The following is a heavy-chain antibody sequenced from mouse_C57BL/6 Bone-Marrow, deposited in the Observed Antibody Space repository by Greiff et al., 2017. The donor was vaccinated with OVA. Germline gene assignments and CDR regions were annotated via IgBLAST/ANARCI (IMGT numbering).Heavy chain of an antibody. J-gene: IGHJ2*01. D-gene: IGHD2-5*01. CDR3: ARRGYSKGFDY. CDR2: INPKNGGT. V-gene: IGHV1-22*01. Sequence: EVHLVESGPELVKPGASVKMSCKASGYTFTDYNMHWVKQSHGKSLEWIGYINPKNGGTSYNQKFKGKATLTVNKSSSTAFMELRSLTSEVSAVYYCARRGYSKGFDYWGQGTTLTVSS. CDR1: GYTFTDYN.